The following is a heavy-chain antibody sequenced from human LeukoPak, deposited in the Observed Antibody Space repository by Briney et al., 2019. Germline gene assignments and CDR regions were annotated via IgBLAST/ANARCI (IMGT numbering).Heavy chain of an antibody. CDR3: ARDSFAGRYYEGAFDI. V-gene: IGHV1-2*02. Sequence: ASVKVSCKASGYSFTGNYMHWVRQAPGQGLEWMGWINPNSGGTNYAQKFQGRVSMTRDTSISTAYMELSRLRSDDTAVYFCARDSFAGRYYEGAFDIWGQGTMVTVSS. J-gene: IGHJ3*02. D-gene: IGHD3-22*01. CDR1: GYSFTGNY. CDR2: INPNSGGT.